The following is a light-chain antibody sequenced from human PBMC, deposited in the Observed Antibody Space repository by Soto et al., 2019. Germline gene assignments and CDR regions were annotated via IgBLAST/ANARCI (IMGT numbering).Light chain of an antibody. V-gene: IGLV2-14*01. J-gene: IGLJ1*01. CDR3: SSYTSGSTLYV. Sequence: QSALTQPASVSGSPGQSITISCTGTRSDVGGYNYVSWYQHHPGKAPRLMIYASSNRPSGVSHRFSGSRSGNTASLTISGLQAEDEADYYCSSYTSGSTLYVFGTGTKLTVL. CDR2: ASS. CDR1: RSDVGGYNY.